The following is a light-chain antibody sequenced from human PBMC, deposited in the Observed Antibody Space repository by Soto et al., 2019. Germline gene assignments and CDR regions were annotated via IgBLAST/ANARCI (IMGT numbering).Light chain of an antibody. CDR2: GAS. V-gene: IGKV3-20*01. CDR1: QSVSSSY. Sequence: EIVLTQSPGTLSLSPGXRATLSCRATQSVSSSYLAWYQQKPGQAPRLLICGASSRATGIPDRFSGSGSGTDFTLTISRLEPEYFSVYYCQQHGSSSYTFGQGT. J-gene: IGKJ2*01. CDR3: QQHGSSSYT.